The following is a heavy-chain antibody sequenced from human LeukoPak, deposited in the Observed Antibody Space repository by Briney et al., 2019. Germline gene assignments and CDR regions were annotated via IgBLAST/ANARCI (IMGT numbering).Heavy chain of an antibody. V-gene: IGHV4-34*01. CDR2: INHSGST. CDR1: GVSFSGYY. Sequence: PSETLSLTCAVYGVSFSGYYWSWIRQPPGKGLEWIGEINHSGSTNYNPSLKSRVTISVDTSKNQFSLKLSSVTAADTAVYYCARGGGYYDFWSGYYSFDYWGQGTLVTVSS. J-gene: IGHJ4*02. D-gene: IGHD3-3*01. CDR3: ARGGGYYDFWSGYYSFDY.